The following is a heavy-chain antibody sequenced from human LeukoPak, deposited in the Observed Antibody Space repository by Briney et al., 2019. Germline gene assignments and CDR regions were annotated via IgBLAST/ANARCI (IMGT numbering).Heavy chain of an antibody. CDR1: GFTFSDYY. CDR2: ISSSGSTI. V-gene: IGHV3-11*01. CDR3: ARECSWYRSNWFDP. J-gene: IGHJ5*02. Sequence: GGSLRLSCAASGFTFSDYYMSWIRQAPGKGLEWVSYISSSGSTIYYADSVKGRSTISRDNAKNSLYLQMNSLRAEDTAVYYCARECSWYRSNWFDPWGQGTLVTVSS. D-gene: IGHD6-13*01.